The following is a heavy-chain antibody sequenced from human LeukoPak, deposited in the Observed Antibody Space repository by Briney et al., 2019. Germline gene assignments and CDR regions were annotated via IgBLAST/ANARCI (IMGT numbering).Heavy chain of an antibody. D-gene: IGHD3-3*01. J-gene: IGHJ4*02. CDR1: GYTFTGYY. Sequence: ASVKVSCKASGYTFTGYYMHWVRQAPGQGLEWIGWINPNSGGTNYAQKFQGRVTMTRDTSISTAYMELSRLRSDDTAVYYCALDDFWSGYEGDYWGQGTLVTVSS. CDR2: INPNSGGT. V-gene: IGHV1-2*02. CDR3: ALDDFWSGYEGDY.